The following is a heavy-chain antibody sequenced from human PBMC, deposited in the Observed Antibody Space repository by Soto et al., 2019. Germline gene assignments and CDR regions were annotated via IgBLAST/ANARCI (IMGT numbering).Heavy chain of an antibody. D-gene: IGHD1-20*01. J-gene: IGHJ6*02. Sequence: QVQLVESGGSVVQPGRSLRLSCAASEFTFSSFGMHWVRQAPGKGLEWVAVISYDGNDKYYADSVKGRFTISRDNSKNTLFLQMNSLRAEDTVIYYCAKDRDNWNDFYYYGMDVWGQGTTVTVSS. CDR2: ISYDGNDK. V-gene: IGHV3-30*18. CDR1: EFTFSSFG. CDR3: AKDRDNWNDFYYYGMDV.